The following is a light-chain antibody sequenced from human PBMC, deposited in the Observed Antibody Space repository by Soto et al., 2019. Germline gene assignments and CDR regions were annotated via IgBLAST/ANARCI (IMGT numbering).Light chain of an antibody. CDR3: QSYDSSLSGWV. V-gene: IGLV1-40*01. J-gene: IGLJ3*02. CDR1: SSNIGAGYD. Sequence: QSVLTQPPSVSGAPGQRVTISCTGSSSNIGAGYDVHWYQQLPGTAPKLLIYGNSNLPSGVPDRFSGSKSGTSASLAITGLQAEDEADYYSQSYDSSLSGWVFGGGTKLTVL. CDR2: GNS.